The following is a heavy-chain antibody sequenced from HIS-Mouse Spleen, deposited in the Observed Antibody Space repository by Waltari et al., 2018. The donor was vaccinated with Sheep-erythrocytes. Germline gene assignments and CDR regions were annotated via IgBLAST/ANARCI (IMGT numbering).Heavy chain of an antibody. Sequence: QVQLVQSGAEVKKPGSSVTVSCKASGGTFSSYAINWVRQAPGQGLEWMGRIIPILGIANYAQKFQGRVTITADKSTSTAYMELSSLRSEDTAVYYCAQTGATTPHFDYWGQGTLVTVSS. CDR3: AQTGATTPHFDY. CDR2: IIPILGIA. V-gene: IGHV1-69*04. J-gene: IGHJ4*02. D-gene: IGHD1-26*01. CDR1: GGTFSSYA.